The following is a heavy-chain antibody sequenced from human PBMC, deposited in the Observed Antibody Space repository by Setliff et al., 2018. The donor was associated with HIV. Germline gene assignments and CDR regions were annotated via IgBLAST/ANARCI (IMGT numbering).Heavy chain of an antibody. CDR3: ATLDPSGGNFLAY. Sequence: SETLSLTCTVSGASVNSDNYYWGWIRQPPGKGLEWIGYIHASGKTNYNPSLKSRVTLALDTSEMHFSLHLTSVTAADTAVYYCATLDPSGGNFLAYWGQGTLVTVSS. D-gene: IGHD2-21*02. CDR2: IHASGKT. J-gene: IGHJ4*02. CDR1: GASVNSDNYY. V-gene: IGHV4-61*03.